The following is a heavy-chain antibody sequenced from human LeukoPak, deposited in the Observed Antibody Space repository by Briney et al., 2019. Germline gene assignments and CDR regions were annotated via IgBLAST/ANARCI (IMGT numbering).Heavy chain of an antibody. Sequence: SETLSLTCTVSGGSISSGDYYWSCIRQPPGKGLEWIGEINHSGSTNYNPSLKSRVTISVDTSKNQFSLKLSSVTAADTAVYYCARAGLYCSGGSCSLGWFDPWGQGTLVTVSS. CDR3: ARAGLYCSGGSCSLGWFDP. CDR2: INHSGST. CDR1: GGSISSGDYY. D-gene: IGHD2-15*01. V-gene: IGHV4-39*07. J-gene: IGHJ5*02.